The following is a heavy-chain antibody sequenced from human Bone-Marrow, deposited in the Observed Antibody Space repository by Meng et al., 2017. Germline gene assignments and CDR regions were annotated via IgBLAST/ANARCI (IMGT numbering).Heavy chain of an antibody. CDR2: INPNSGGT. CDR1: GYTFTGYY. CDR3: ARDDYDIVLMVYALHFDY. V-gene: IGHV1-2*06. D-gene: IGHD2-8*01. Sequence: ASVTVSCQASGYTFTGYYMHWVRQAPGQGLEWMGRINPNSGGTNYAQKFQGRVTMTRETSISTAYMELSRLRSDDTAVYYCARDDYDIVLMVYALHFDYWGQGTLVTVSS. J-gene: IGHJ4*02.